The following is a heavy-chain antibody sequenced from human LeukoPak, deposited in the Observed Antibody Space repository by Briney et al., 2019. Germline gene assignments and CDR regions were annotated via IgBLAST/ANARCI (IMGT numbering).Heavy chain of an antibody. CDR1: GYSFTGYF. V-gene: IGHV1-2*02. J-gene: IGHJ4*02. CDR2: INPHSGST. CDR3: ARRGLAASSDS. Sequence: ASVKVSCKASGYSFTGYFILWMRQAPGQGLEWLGWINPHSGSTNYAPKFQGRVTSTRDTSINTVYLEVTSLRPDDTAIYYCARRGLAASSDSWGQGTLVPVSS. D-gene: IGHD2-15*01.